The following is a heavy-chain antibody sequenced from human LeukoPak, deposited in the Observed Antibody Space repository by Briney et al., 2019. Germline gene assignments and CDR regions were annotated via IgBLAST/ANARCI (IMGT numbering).Heavy chain of an antibody. CDR1: GYTFTVYY. CDR2: INPNSGGT. J-gene: IGHJ3*02. V-gene: IGHV1-2*02. D-gene: IGHD7-27*01. CDR3: ARDGNWGSLRGAFDI. Sequence: ASVKVSCKASGYTFTVYYMHWVRQAPGQGLEWMGWINPNSGGTNYAQNFQGRVTMTRDTSISTAYMELSRPRSDDTAVYYCARDGNWGSLRGAFDIWGQGTMVTVSS.